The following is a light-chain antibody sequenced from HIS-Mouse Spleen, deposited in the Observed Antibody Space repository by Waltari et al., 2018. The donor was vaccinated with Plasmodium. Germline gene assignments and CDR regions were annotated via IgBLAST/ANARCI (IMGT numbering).Light chain of an antibody. J-gene: IGLJ3*02. CDR2: KDS. Sequence: SYELPQPPSVSVSPGQTARITCSGDALPKQYAYCYQQKPGQAPVLVIYKDSERPSGIPERFSGSSSGTTVTLTISGVQAEDEADYYCQSADSSGTPNWVFGGGTKLTVL. V-gene: IGLV3-25*03. CDR1: ALPKQY. CDR3: QSADSSGTPNWV.